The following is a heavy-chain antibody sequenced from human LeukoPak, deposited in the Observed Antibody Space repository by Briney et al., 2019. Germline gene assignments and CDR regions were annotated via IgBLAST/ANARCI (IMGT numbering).Heavy chain of an antibody. CDR1: RFTFDDYG. J-gene: IGHJ4*02. Sequence: PGGSLRLSCAASRFTFDDYGMSWVRQVPGKGLEWVAGINWSGGSTGYADPLRGRFTISRDNAKNSLYLQMDSLRAEDTALYYCARAPITSPFYFDYWGQGTLVTVSS. D-gene: IGHD2-2*01. V-gene: IGHV3-20*04. CDR2: INWSGGST. CDR3: ARAPITSPFYFDY.